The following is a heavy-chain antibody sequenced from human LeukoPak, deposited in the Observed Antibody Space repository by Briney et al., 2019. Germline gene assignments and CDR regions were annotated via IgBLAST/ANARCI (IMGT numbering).Heavy chain of an antibody. D-gene: IGHD3-9*01. J-gene: IGHJ3*02. Sequence: SETLSLTCTVSGDSISSSSYYWGWIRQPPGKGLEWIGSLYFSGSAYYNPSLESRITVSVDTSKNQFSLKLTSVTAADTAVYYCARQHEILTGYAFDIWGHGTMVTVSS. CDR2: LYFSGSA. CDR1: GDSISSSSYY. V-gene: IGHV4-39*01. CDR3: ARQHEILTGYAFDI.